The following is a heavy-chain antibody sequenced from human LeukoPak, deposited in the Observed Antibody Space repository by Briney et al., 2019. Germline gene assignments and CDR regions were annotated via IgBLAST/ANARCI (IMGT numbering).Heavy chain of an antibody. D-gene: IGHD6-13*01. CDR2: INKGGDRT. CDR3: AKEVRGSSWTGFDY. J-gene: IGHJ4*02. V-gene: IGHV3-43*01. CDR1: GFTFDDYS. Sequence: LPGGSLRLSCAASGFTFDDYSIHWVRQPPGKGLEWVSLINKGGDRTYYADSVEGRFTISRDNSKNSLFLQMNSLKTEDTALYYCAKEVRGSSWTGFDYWAREPWSPSPQ.